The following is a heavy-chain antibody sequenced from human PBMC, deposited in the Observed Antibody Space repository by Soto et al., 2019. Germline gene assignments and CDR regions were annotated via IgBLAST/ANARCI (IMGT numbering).Heavy chain of an antibody. Sequence: EVQLLESGGGLVQPGGSLRLSCAASGLTFSGYGMSWVRQAPGTGLEWVSAISGSGSTTYYADSVKGRFTISRDGSKKILFLQMNCWGSEDTAGYYCVTLSRGLQSSPPRLEFWGQGTLVTVSS. J-gene: IGHJ4*02. CDR1: GLTFSGYG. CDR2: ISGSGSTT. V-gene: IGHV3-23*01. D-gene: IGHD4-4*01. CDR3: VTLSRGLQSSPPRLEF.